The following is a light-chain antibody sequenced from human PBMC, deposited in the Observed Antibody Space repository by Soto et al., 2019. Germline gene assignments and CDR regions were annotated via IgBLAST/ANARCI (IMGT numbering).Light chain of an antibody. Sequence: QSALTQPPSASGSPGQSVAISCTGTSSDVGIYVFVSWYQQRPGKAPKLMIYEVSKRPSGVPDRFSGSKSGNTASLTVSGLQVEDEADYYCSLYAGGNNVIFGGGTKLTVL. V-gene: IGLV2-8*01. CDR3: SLYAGGNNVI. CDR1: SSDVGIYVF. CDR2: EVS. J-gene: IGLJ2*01.